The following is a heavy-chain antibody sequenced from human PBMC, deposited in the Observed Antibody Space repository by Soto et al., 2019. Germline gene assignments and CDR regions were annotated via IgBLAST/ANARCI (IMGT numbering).Heavy chain of an antibody. J-gene: IGHJ4*02. CDR3: VRDGDYSHGLDFDH. D-gene: IGHD5-18*01. CDR1: EFTFSSYW. CDR2: LNSDGSDI. Sequence: GGSLRLSCAASEFTFSSYWMHWVRQAPGMGLVWVPRLNSDGSDISYADSVKGRFTISRDNVKNTLYLQMNSLRVEDTAVYYCVRDGDYSHGLDFDHWGQGTLVTVSS. V-gene: IGHV3-74*01.